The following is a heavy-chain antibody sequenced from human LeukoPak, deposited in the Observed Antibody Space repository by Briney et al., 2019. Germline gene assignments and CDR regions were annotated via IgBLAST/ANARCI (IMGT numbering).Heavy chain of an antibody. D-gene: IGHD5/OR15-5a*01. Sequence: TSETLSLTCTVSGGSISSSNYYWGWIRQPPGKGLEWIGSSSYSGSSYYNPSRKSRFTMSVDTSLNQFSLKLSSVTAADTAVYFCATGGGLAVSHIWGQGTLVTVSS. J-gene: IGHJ4*02. CDR2: SSYSGSS. V-gene: IGHV4-39*01. CDR1: GGSISSSNYY. CDR3: ATGGGLAVSHI.